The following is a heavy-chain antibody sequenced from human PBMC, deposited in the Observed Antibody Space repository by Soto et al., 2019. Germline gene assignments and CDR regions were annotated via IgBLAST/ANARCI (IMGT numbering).Heavy chain of an antibody. J-gene: IGHJ5*02. Sequence: QVQLVQSGAEVKKPGASVKVSCKASGYTFTSYGISWVRQAPGQGLEWMGWISAYNGNTNYAQKLQGRVTMTTDTSTSTAYMELRSLRSDDTAVYYCARGRGGYSGYDENEMNTVTTNNWFDPWGQGTLVTVSS. D-gene: IGHD5-12*01. V-gene: IGHV1-18*01. CDR3: ARGRGGYSGYDENEMNTVTTNNWFDP. CDR1: GYTFTSYG. CDR2: ISAYNGNT.